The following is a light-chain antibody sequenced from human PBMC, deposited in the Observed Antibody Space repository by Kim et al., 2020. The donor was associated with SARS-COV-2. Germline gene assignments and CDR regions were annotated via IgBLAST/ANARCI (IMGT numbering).Light chain of an antibody. CDR3: QQFNKLPLT. Sequence: ASIGDTVTITCQASEDINYYLNWYQVKPGKAPRLLIHDVEYLEEGVPSRFSGTGSGTQYTLTIRGLQPDDFATYVCQQFNKLPLTFALGTRLEIK. CDR2: DVE. J-gene: IGKJ5*01. V-gene: IGKV1-33*01. CDR1: EDINYY.